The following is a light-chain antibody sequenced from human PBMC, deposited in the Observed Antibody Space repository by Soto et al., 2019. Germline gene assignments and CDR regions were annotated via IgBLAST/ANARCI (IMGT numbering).Light chain of an antibody. V-gene: IGKV1-12*01. CDR1: QDISTW. CDR3: QQANSFPYT. CDR2: TAS. J-gene: IGKJ2*01. Sequence: DIQMTQSPSFVSASVGDRVTITCRASQDISTWLAWYQQKPGRAPNLLIYTASSLQSGVPSRFSVSGSGTDFTLTISSLQPEDFATYYCQQANSFPYTFGQGTKLEIK.